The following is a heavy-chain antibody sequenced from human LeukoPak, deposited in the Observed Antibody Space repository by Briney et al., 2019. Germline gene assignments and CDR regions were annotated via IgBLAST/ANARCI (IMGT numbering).Heavy chain of an antibody. CDR1: GYTFTSYY. D-gene: IGHD7-27*01. Sequence: ASVKVSCKASGYTFTSYYMHWVRQAPGQGLEWMGIINPSGGSTTYAQKFQGRVTMTRDTSTSTVYMELSSLRSEDTGVYYCARGPPNWGFDYWGPGTLVTVSS. CDR2: INPSGGST. J-gene: IGHJ4*02. V-gene: IGHV1-46*01. CDR3: ARGPPNWGFDY.